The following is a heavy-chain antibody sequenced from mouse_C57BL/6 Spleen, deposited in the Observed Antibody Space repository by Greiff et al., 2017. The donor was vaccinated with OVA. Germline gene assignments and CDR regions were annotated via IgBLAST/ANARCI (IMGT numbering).Heavy chain of an antibody. CDR1: GFTFSDYG. Sequence: EVQVVESGGGLVKPGGSLKLSCAASGFTFSDYGMHWVRQAPEKGLEWVAYISSGSSTIYYADTVKGRFTISRDNAKNTLFLQMTSLRSEDTAMYYCARDGNFRPFDYWGQGTTLTVSS. D-gene: IGHD2-1*01. V-gene: IGHV5-17*01. J-gene: IGHJ2*01. CDR2: ISSGSSTI. CDR3: ARDGNFRPFDY.